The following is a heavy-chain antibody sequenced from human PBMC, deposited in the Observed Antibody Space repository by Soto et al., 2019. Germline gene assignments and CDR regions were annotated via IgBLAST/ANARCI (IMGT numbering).Heavy chain of an antibody. V-gene: IGHV4-59*01. CDR1: GGSISSYY. CDR2: IYYSGST. J-gene: IGHJ6*02. D-gene: IGHD2-15*01. CDR3: ARLSAGSRYYYYYGMGV. Sequence: PSETLSLTCTVSGGSISSYYWSWIRQPPGKGLEWIGYIYYSGSTNYNPSLKSRVTISVDTSKNQFSLKLSSVTAADTAVYYCARLSAGSRYYYYYGMGVWGQGTTVTVSS.